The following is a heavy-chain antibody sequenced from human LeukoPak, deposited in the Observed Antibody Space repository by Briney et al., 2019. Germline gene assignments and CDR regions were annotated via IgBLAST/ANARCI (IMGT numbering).Heavy chain of an antibody. CDR2: IYHSGST. V-gene: IGHV4-38-2*01. CDR3: AGNVETAMVTFDS. J-gene: IGHJ4*02. Sequence: PSETLSLTCAVSDYSISSAYYWGWIRQPPGKGLEWIGSIYHSGSTYYNPSLKSRVTISVDTSKNQFSLKVTSVTAADTAVYYCAGNVETAMVTFDSWGQGTLVTVSS. D-gene: IGHD5-18*01. CDR1: DYSISSAYY.